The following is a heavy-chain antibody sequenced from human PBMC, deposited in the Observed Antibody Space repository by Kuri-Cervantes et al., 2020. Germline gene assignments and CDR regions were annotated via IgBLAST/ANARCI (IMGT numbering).Heavy chain of an antibody. CDR3: AKDQFPAAGHYCMDV. D-gene: IGHD6-13*01. Sequence: GGSLRLSCEASGFTFSSYGMHWVHQAPGKGLEWVAFIRYDGSNKYYADSVKCRFTISRDNSKNTLYLQMNSLKTEVTAVYYCAKDQFPAAGHYCMDVWGKGTTVTVSS. J-gene: IGHJ6*03. CDR1: GFTFSSYG. CDR2: IRYDGSNK. V-gene: IGHV3-30*02.